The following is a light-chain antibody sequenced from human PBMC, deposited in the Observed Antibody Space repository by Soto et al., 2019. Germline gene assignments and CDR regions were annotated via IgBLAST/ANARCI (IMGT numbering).Light chain of an antibody. CDR2: EVV. CDR1: KSDIGIYDF. J-gene: IGLJ1*01. CDR3: KSYAGSNTYV. V-gene: IGLV2-8*01. Sequence: QSALTQPPSASGSPGQSVTISCTGSKSDIGIYDFVSWYQHHPGKAPRLIIYEVVQRPSGVPDRFSGSKSGNTASLTVSGLQAADEADYFCKSYAGSNTYVFVTGTKLTVL.